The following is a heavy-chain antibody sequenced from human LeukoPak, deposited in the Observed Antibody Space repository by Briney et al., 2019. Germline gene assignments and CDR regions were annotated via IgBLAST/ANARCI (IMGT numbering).Heavy chain of an antibody. CDR2: IYYSGST. CDR1: GGSISSYY. CDR3: ARYSSVGGNWFDP. D-gene: IGHD6-19*01. V-gene: IGHV4-59*01. Sequence: PSETLSLTCTVSGGSISSYYWSWIRQPPGKGLEWIGYIYYSGSTNYNPSLKSRVTISVDTSKNQFSLKLSSVTAADTAVYYCARYSSVGGNWFDPWGQGTLVTVSS. J-gene: IGHJ5*02.